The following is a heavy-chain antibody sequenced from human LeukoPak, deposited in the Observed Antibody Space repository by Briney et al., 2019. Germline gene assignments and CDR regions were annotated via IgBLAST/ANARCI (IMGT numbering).Heavy chain of an antibody. D-gene: IGHD2-15*01. V-gene: IGHV3-30-3*01. CDR1: GFSFSSYA. CDR3: ASPLGYCSGGICYGPQGY. Sequence: GRSLRLSCAASGFSFSSYAMHWVRQPPGKGLEWVAVISYDGSNDHYAESVRGRFTISRDNSKNTLYLQLNSLRAEDTAVYYCASPLGYCSGGICYGPQGYWGQGTLVTVSS. CDR2: ISYDGSND. J-gene: IGHJ4*02.